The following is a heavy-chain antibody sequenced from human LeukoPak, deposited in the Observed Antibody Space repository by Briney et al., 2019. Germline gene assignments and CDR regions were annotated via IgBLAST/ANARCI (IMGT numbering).Heavy chain of an antibody. Sequence: PGESLKISCKGSGYSFTSYWIGWVRQMPGKGLEWMAIIYPGDSDTRYSPSFQGQVTISADKSISTAYLQWSSLKASDTAMYYCARHIGSWAYSDYCYYMDVWGKGTTVTVSS. D-gene: IGHD6-13*01. V-gene: IGHV5-51*01. CDR3: ARHIGSWAYSDYCYYMDV. CDR1: GYSFTSYW. J-gene: IGHJ6*03. CDR2: IYPGDSDT.